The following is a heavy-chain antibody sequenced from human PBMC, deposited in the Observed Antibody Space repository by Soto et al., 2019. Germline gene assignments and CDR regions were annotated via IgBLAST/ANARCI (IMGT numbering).Heavy chain of an antibody. Sequence: GGSLRLSCAASGFTFSSYSMNWVRQAPGKGLEWVSYISSSSSAIYYADSVKGRFTISRDNAKNSLYLQMNSLRDEDTAVYYCARDRCTNGVCYFGSFDPWGQGTLVTVSS. CDR2: ISSSSSAI. CDR3: ARDRCTNGVCYFGSFDP. J-gene: IGHJ5*02. D-gene: IGHD2-8*01. V-gene: IGHV3-48*02. CDR1: GFTFSSYS.